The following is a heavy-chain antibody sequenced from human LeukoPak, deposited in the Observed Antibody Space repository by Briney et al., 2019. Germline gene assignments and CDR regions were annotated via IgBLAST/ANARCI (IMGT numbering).Heavy chain of an antibody. Sequence: ASVKVSCKAFGYTFTSNYMHWVRQAPGQGPEWMGVISPSGGSTSYAQKFQGRVTLTRDMSTSTDYLELSSLRSEDTAVYYCARARRVGAQFPFDYWGQGTLVTVSS. V-gene: IGHV1-46*01. CDR2: ISPSGGST. D-gene: IGHD1-26*01. J-gene: IGHJ4*02. CDR3: ARARRVGAQFPFDY. CDR1: GYTFTSNY.